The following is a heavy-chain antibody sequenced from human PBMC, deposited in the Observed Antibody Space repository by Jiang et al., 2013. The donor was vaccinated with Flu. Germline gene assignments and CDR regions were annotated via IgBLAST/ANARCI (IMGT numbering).Heavy chain of an antibody. V-gene: IGHV4-59*08. CDR3: ARPAVAGTRNWYFDL. Sequence: LLKPSETLSLTCTVSGGSISSYYWSWIRQPPGKGLEWIGYIYYIGSTDYNPSLKSRVTISVDTSKNQFSLKLSSVTAADTAVYYCARPAVAGTRNWYFDLWGRGALVTVSS. D-gene: IGHD6-19*01. CDR2: IYYIGST. J-gene: IGHJ2*01. CDR1: GGSISSYY.